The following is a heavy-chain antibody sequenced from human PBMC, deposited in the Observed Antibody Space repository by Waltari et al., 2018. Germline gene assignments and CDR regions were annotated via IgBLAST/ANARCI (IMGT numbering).Heavy chain of an antibody. V-gene: IGHV3-73*02. CDR3: VRQHCTSDACQEPN. Sequence: EVQLVESGGGLVQPGGSLTLSCADSGFTFSDSLINWVRQASGKGLEWVGRIRNRANNYATFYTASVKGRFIVSRDDAKNTAYLQMDSLKTEDTAIYYCVRQHCTSDACQEPNWGQGTLVTVSS. D-gene: IGHD2-2*01. CDR1: GFTFSDSL. CDR2: IRNRANNYAT. J-gene: IGHJ4*02.